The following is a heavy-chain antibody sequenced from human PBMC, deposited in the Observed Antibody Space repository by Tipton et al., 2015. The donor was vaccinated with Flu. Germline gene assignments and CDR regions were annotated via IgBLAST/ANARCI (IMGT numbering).Heavy chain of an antibody. CDR3: ARGPTVVTPVYAFGI. D-gene: IGHD4-23*01. CDR2: IYTSGST. CDR1: GDSINNNY. J-gene: IGHJ3*02. V-gene: IGHV4-4*07. Sequence: TLSLTCTVSGDSINNNYWSWVRQPAGKGLEWIGRIYTSGSTNYNPSLKSRVSISLDTSKKQFSLKLTSVTAADAAVYYCARGPTVVTPVYAFGIWGQGTMVTVSS.